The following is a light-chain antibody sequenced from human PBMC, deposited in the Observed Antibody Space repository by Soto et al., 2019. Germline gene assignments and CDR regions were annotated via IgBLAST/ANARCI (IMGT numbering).Light chain of an antibody. CDR3: AAWDDSLNGSG. CDR1: SSNIGSYA. Sequence: QSVLTQPPSASGTPGQRVTISCSGSSSNIGSYAVNWYQQLPGTAPKLLIDTNSLRPSGVPDRFSGSKSGTSASLASSGLQSEDEADYYCAAWDDSLNGSGFGPGTKLTVL. V-gene: IGLV1-44*01. CDR2: TNS. J-gene: IGLJ1*01.